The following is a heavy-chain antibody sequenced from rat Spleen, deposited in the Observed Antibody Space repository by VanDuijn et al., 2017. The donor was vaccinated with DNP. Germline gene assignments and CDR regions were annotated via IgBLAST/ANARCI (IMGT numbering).Heavy chain of an antibody. J-gene: IGHJ2*01. D-gene: IGHD1-4*01. CDR3: VGRPPPARGPFDY. CDR1: GFTFSDYA. CDR2: ISYDGSDT. Sequence: EVQLVESGGGLVQPGRSLKVSCAASGFTFSDYAMAWVRQAPKTSLEWVATISYDGSDTYYRDSMKGRFTISRDNAKSTLYLQMNSLRSEDTATYFCVGRPPPARGPFDYWGQGVTVTVSS. V-gene: IGHV5-17*01.